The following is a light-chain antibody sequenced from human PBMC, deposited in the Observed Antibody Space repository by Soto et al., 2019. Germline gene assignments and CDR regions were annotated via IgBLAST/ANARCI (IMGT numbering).Light chain of an antibody. CDR2: DYN. V-gene: IGLV1-51*01. CDR1: SSNIGNTY. J-gene: IGLJ3*02. Sequence: QSVLTQPPSVSAAPGQKVTISCSGSSSNIGNTYVSWFQQLPGTAPKLLIYDYNKRPSGIPDRFSGSRSGTSATLGITGLQTGDEADYYCESWDSSLSAVVFGGVTKLTVL. CDR3: ESWDSSLSAVV.